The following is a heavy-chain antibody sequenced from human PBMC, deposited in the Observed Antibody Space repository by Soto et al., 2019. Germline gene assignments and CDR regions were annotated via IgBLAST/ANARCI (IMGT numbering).Heavy chain of an antibody. CDR1: GFTLSSYA. D-gene: IGHD4-17*01. Sequence: WGSLRLSCAASGFTLSSYAMSWVRQAPGKGLEWVSAISGSGGSTYYADSVKGRFTISRDNSKNTLYLQMNSLRAEDTAVYYCAKDKVSYGDYVNPYGMDVWGQGTTVTVSS. CDR2: ISGSGGST. J-gene: IGHJ6*02. CDR3: AKDKVSYGDYVNPYGMDV. V-gene: IGHV3-23*01.